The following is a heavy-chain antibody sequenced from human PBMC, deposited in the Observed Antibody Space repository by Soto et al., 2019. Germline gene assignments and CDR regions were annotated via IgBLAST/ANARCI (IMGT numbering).Heavy chain of an antibody. V-gene: IGHV3-33*01. CDR1: GFTFSSYG. CDR2: IWYDGSNK. CDR3: AREATREGVEYYGMDV. D-gene: IGHD1-1*01. J-gene: IGHJ6*02. Sequence: QVQLVESGGGVVQPGRSLRLSCAASGFTFSSYGMHWVRQAPGKGLEWVAVIWYDGSNKYYADSVKGRFTISRDNSKNTLYLQMNSLRAEDTAVYYCAREATREGVEYYGMDVWGQGTTVTVSS.